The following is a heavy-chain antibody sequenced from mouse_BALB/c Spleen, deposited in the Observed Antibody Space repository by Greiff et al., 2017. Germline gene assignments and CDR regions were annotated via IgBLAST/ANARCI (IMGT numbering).Heavy chain of an antibody. J-gene: IGHJ4*01. V-gene: IGHV1-15*01. Sequence: QVQLQQSGAELVRPGASVTLSCKASGYTFTDYEMHWVKQTPVHGLEWIGAIDPETGGTAYNQKFKGKATLTADKSSSTAYMELHSLTSEDSAVYYCTRYYGPYYYAMDYWGQGTSVTVSS. CDR2: IDPETGGT. CDR3: TRYYGPYYYAMDY. D-gene: IGHD1-2*01. CDR1: GYTFTDYE.